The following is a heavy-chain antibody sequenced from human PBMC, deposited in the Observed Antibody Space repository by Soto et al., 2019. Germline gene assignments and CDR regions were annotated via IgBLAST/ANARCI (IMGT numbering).Heavy chain of an antibody. CDR2: IRSNGGTT. V-gene: IGHV3-64D*06. J-gene: IGHJ4*02. CDR3: VKGQRYYYGSGSYYNDLALFDS. D-gene: IGHD3-10*01. CDR1: GFTFSTHA. Sequence: GGSLRLSCSASGFTFSTHAMHWVRQAPGKGLEYVSAIRSNGGTTYYADSVKGRFTISRDNSKNTLYLQMSSLGVEDTAVYYCVKGQRYYYGSGSYYNDLALFDSWGPGARVTVS.